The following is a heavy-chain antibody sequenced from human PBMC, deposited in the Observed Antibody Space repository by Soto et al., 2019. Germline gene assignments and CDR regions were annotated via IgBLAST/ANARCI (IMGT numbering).Heavy chain of an antibody. J-gene: IGHJ5*02. V-gene: IGHV4-30-4*01. D-gene: IGHD2-2*02. CDR2: IYYSGST. CDR3: ARFRYCSSTSCSTETEDWFDP. Sequence: SETLSLTCTGSGGSISSCDYYWSWIRQPPGKGLEWIGYIYYSGSTYYNPSLKSRVTISVDTSKNQFSLKLSSVTAADTAVYYCARFRYCSSTSCSTETEDWFDPRCQGTLLTGSS. CDR1: GGSISSCDYY.